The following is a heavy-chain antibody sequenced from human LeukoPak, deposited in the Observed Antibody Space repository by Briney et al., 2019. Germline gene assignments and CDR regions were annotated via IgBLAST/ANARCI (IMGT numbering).Heavy chain of an antibody. CDR1: GFIFSSYG. Sequence: GGSLGLSCAASGFIFSSYGMHWVRQAPGKGLEWVAFMCYDGSEKYYADSMKGRFTISRDNSKNTLYLQMNSLRAEDSAVYYCAKDYCSHTACYISYWGQGALVTVSS. J-gene: IGHJ4*02. CDR2: MCYDGSEK. V-gene: IGHV3-30*02. CDR3: AKDYCSHTACYISY. D-gene: IGHD2-2*02.